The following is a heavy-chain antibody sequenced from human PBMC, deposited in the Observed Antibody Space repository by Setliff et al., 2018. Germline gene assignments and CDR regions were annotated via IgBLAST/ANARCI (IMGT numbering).Heavy chain of an antibody. V-gene: IGHV3-23*01. Sequence: GGSLRLSCAASGFTFSSSAMAWVRQAPGKGLEWVSAISGSGGSTYYADSVKGRFTISRDNSKNTLYLQLNSLRAEDTAIYYCAGGYPSNFDYWGQGTLVTVSS. D-gene: IGHD3-22*01. CDR2: ISGSGGST. CDR3: AGGYPSNFDY. CDR1: GFTFSSSA. J-gene: IGHJ4*02.